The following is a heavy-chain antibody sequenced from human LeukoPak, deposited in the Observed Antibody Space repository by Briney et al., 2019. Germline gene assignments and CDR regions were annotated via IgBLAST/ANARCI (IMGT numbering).Heavy chain of an antibody. V-gene: IGHV1-18*01. D-gene: IGHD3-10*01. CDR3: ARHRSRMVRGGDWFDP. CDR2: ISAYSGNT. CDR1: GYSFSSYS. Sequence: ASVKVSCKASGYSFSSYSISWVRQAPGQGLEWMGWISAYSGNTNYAHKLQGSVTMTTDTSTSTAYMELRSLRSDDTAVYYCARHRSRMVRGGDWFDPWGQGTLVTVSS. J-gene: IGHJ5*02.